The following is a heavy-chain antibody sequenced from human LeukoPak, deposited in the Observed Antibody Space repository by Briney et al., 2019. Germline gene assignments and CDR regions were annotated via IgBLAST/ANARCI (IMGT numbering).Heavy chain of an antibody. D-gene: IGHD2-2*01. J-gene: IGHJ5*02. Sequence: PGGSLRLSCVASGFSLNGYSMNWVRQAPGKGLEWVASISSSSINIKYADSVKGRFTISSVDAKNLRHLQLNSLRVEDTAVYYFSRDRTPVCTTCYVFDAWGQGTLVSVSP. CDR3: SRDRTPVCTTCYVFDA. V-gene: IGHV3-21*01. CDR2: ISSSSINI. CDR1: GFSLNGYS.